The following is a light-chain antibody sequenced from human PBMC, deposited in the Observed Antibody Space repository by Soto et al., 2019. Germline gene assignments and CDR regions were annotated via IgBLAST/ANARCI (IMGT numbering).Light chain of an antibody. CDR1: SSDVGGYNY. CDR2: DVS. Sequence: QSALTQAASVSGSPGQSITISCTGTSSDVGGYNYVSWYQQQPGKAPILMIYDVSNRPSGVSNRFSGSKSVDTAALTISGLQADDETVYHSSSYTSSSAVVFGGGTPLTLL. J-gene: IGLJ2*01. V-gene: IGLV2-14*01. CDR3: SSYTSSSAVV.